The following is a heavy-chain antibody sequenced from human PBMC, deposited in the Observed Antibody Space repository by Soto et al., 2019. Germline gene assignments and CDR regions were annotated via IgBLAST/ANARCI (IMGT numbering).Heavy chain of an antibody. J-gene: IGHJ4*02. CDR3: ARESPGIAVSGGIFDY. CDR2: IIPIFGTA. V-gene: IGHV1-69*01. D-gene: IGHD6-19*01. Sequence: QVQLVQSGAEVKKPGSSVKVSCKASGGTFSRYAIRWVRQAPGEGLEWMGGIIPIFGTANYAQKFQGRVTITADESTSTGYMEPSILISEDTAVYYCARESPGIAVSGGIFDYWVQGTLVIVSS. CDR1: GGTFSRYA.